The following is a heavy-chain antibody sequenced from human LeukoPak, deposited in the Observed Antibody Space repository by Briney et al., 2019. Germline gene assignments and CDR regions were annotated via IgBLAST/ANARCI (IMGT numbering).Heavy chain of an antibody. CDR1: GGTFSSYA. V-gene: IGHV1-69*10. D-gene: IGHD3-22*01. Sequence: SVKVSCTASGGTFSSYAISWVRQAPGQGLEWMGGIIPILGIANYAQKFQGRVTITADKSTSTAYMELSSLRSEDTAVYYCATSYRGGYYDSSGYYFYWGQGTLVTVSS. CDR3: ATSYRGGYYDSSGYYFY. J-gene: IGHJ4*02. CDR2: IIPILGIA.